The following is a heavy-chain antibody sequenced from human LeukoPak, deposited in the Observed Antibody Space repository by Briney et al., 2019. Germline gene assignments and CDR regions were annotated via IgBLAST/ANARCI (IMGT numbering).Heavy chain of an antibody. J-gene: IGHJ4*02. CDR3: AKGYNYAYEY. D-gene: IGHD5-18*01. Sequence: PGGALRLSCAASGFTVSSSYMSWVREAPGEGLEWVSLIYGGGSTYYAASVKGRFTISRDNSKNTLYLQMNSLRPEDTAVYYCAKGYNYAYEYWGQGTLVTVSS. V-gene: IGHV3-53*01. CDR2: IYGGGST. CDR1: GFTVSSSY.